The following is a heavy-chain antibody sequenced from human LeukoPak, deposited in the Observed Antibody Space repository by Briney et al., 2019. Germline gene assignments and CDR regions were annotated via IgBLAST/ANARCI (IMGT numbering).Heavy chain of an antibody. J-gene: IGHJ6*03. CDR3: ARVTRAIVRGVNYYDYYYMDV. Sequence: KPSETLSLTCAVSGGSFSVHYWSWIRQPPGKGLEWIGEINQSESTTYNPSLKSRVTASVDTSKNQFSLKLSSVTAADTAVYYCARVTRAIVRGVNYYDYYYMDVWGKGTTVTISS. CDR1: GGSFSVHY. V-gene: IGHV4-34*01. D-gene: IGHD3-10*01. CDR2: INQSEST.